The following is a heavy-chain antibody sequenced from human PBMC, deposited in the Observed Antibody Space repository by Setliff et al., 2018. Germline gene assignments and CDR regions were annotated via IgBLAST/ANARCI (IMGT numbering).Heavy chain of an antibody. CDR3: AREGVDTRSSTDYRYYMDV. J-gene: IGHJ6*03. D-gene: IGHD5-18*01. Sequence: SVKVSCKASGGTFSSYGISWVRQAPGQGLEWMGGTIPIFGSTNYAQKFQDRVTIITDESTSTAYMELRGLRSEDTAVYYCAREGVDTRSSTDYRYYMDVWGKGTTVTVSS. CDR2: TIPIFGST. V-gene: IGHV1-69*05. CDR1: GGTFSSYG.